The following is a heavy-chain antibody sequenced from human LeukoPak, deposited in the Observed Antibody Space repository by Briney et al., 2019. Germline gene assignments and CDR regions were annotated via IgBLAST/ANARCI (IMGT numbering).Heavy chain of an antibody. J-gene: IGHJ4*02. V-gene: IGHV4-59*08. CDR3: ASYISSGLDY. D-gene: IGHD6-6*01. Sequence: SETLSLTCTVSGGSISSYYWSWIRQPPGKGLEWIGYIYYTGSTNYNPSLKSRVTISVDTSKNQFSLKLSYVNAADTAVYYCASYISSGLDYWGQGTLVTVSS. CDR2: IYYTGST. CDR1: GGSISSYY.